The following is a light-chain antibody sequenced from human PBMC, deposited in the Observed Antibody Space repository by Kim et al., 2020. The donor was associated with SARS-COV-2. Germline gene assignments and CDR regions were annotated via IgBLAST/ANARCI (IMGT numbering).Light chain of an antibody. CDR2: QDS. J-gene: IGLJ3*02. V-gene: IGLV3-1*01. Sequence: SPGPTASITCSGDKLGDKYACWYQQKPGQSPVLVIYQDSKRPSGIPERFSGSNAGSTATLTISGTQAMDEADYYCQAWDSSTAMVFGGGTQLTVL. CDR1: KLGDKY. CDR3: QAWDSSTAMV.